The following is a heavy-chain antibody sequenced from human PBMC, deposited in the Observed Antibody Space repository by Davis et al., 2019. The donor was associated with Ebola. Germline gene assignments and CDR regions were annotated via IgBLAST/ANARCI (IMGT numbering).Heavy chain of an antibody. J-gene: IGHJ1*01. CDR2: IYPADSDT. CDR3: AAVYGDYKENPDH. CDR1: GYSFTTYW. D-gene: IGHD4-17*01. V-gene: IGHV5-51*01. Sequence: GGSLRLSCKGSGYSFTTYWIAWVRQTPAKGLEWMGIIYPADSDTRYSPTFQGQVTISVDKSINTAYLQWRSLKAADTAMYFCAAVYGDYKENPDHWGQGTLVTVSS.